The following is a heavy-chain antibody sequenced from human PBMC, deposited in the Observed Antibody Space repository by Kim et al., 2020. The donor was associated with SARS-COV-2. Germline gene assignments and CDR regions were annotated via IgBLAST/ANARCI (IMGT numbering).Heavy chain of an antibody. CDR1: GGTFSSYA. CDR2: IIPILGIA. J-gene: IGHJ6*02. CDR3: ARCSYNWNYHHYYGMDV. V-gene: IGHV1-69*04. D-gene: IGHD1-20*01. Sequence: SVKVSCKASGGTFSSYAISWVRQAPGQGLEWMGRIIPILGIANYAQKFQGRVTITADKSTSTAYMELSSLRSEDTAVYYCARCSYNWNYHHYYGMDVWGQGTTVTVSS.